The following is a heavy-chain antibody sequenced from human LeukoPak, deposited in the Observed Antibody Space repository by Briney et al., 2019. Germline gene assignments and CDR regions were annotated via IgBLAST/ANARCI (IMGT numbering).Heavy chain of an antibody. CDR1: GGSISSSSYY. V-gene: IGHV4-39*01. Sequence: PSETLSLTCTVSGGSISSSSYYWGWIRQPPGKGLEWIGSIYYSGSTYYNPSLKRRVTISVDTSKNQFSLKLSSVTAADTAVYYCTTARSGWYHFDYWGQGTLVTVSS. CDR3: TTARSGWYHFDY. D-gene: IGHD6-19*01. CDR2: IYYSGST. J-gene: IGHJ4*02.